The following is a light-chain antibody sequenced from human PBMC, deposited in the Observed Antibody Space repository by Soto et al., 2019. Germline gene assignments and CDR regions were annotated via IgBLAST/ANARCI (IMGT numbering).Light chain of an antibody. CDR3: QQYNNWPYT. Sequence: EIVMTQSPDTLSVSPGERATLSCRASQSVSTNLAWYQQKPGQATKLLIYGASTRTTGIPARLSGSRSGTDVTLTISSLQSEDVAVYHCQQYNNWPYTFGQGTKLEIK. V-gene: IGKV3-15*01. CDR1: QSVSTN. CDR2: GAS. J-gene: IGKJ2*01.